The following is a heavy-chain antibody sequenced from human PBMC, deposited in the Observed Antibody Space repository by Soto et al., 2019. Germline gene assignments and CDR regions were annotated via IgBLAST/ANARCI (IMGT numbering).Heavy chain of an antibody. V-gene: IGHV4-59*02. D-gene: IGHD6-19*01. CDR3: ARIPYGSASFDY. CDR1: GFSVSSTY. CDR2: VYNSGST. Sequence: SSETLSLTCSVSGFSVSSTYWGWVRQSPGKGLEWIGYVYNSGSTIYSPSLKSRITISMDPSKNQFSLRLRSVTAAETAVYYCARIPYGSASFDYWGQGNLVTVS. J-gene: IGHJ4*02.